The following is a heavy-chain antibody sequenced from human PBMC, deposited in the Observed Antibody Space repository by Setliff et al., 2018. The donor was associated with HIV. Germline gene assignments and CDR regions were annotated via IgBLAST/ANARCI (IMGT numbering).Heavy chain of an antibody. D-gene: IGHD2-15*01. V-gene: IGHV4-59*01. CDR1: GGSISPYY. Sequence: PSETLSLTCTVSGGSISPYYWSWIRQPPGKGLEWIAWISDSGATNYNPSLKSRVTLSVDTSKNQFSLSLTSVTGADTAVHYCARGGASSKYLDPWGQGTLVTVSS. J-gene: IGHJ5*02. CDR2: ISDSGAT. CDR3: ARGGASSKYLDP.